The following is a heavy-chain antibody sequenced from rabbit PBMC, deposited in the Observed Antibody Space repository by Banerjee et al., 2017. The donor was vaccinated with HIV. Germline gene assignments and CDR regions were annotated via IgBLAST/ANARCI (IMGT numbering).Heavy chain of an antibody. Sequence: QSLEESGGDLVKPGASLTLTCTASGFSFSSTYWICWVRQAPGKGLEWIACIYAGSSGSTYYASWAKGRFTISKASSTTVTLQMTSLTAAGTATYFCARSSGWGAKLWGQGTLVTVS. V-gene: IGHV1S40*01. CDR1: GFSFSSTYW. CDR3: ARSSGWGAKL. D-gene: IGHD4-1*01. J-gene: IGHJ3*01. CDR2: IYAGSSGST.